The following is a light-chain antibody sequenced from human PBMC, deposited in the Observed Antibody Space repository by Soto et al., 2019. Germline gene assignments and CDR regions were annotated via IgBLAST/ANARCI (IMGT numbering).Light chain of an antibody. CDR2: GAY. Sequence: EKVMTQSPSTLSVSPGERVTLSCRASQSVATNLAWYQQKPGQAPRLLISGAYIRATGIPARFIGSGSGTEFTLTITSLQSEDFAVYYCQHYNDLPLTFGQGTKVEI. CDR3: QHYNDLPLT. J-gene: IGKJ1*01. V-gene: IGKV3-15*01. CDR1: QSVATN.